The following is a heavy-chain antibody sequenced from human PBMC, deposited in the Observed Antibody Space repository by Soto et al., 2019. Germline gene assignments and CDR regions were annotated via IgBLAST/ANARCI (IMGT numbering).Heavy chain of an antibody. D-gene: IGHD2-2*01. J-gene: IGHJ5*02. V-gene: IGHV5-51*01. CDR2: IYPGDSDT. CDR1: GYSFTSYW. CDR3: AGGYCTTTICDPWFDP. Sequence: PGESLKISCTGVGYSFTSYWIGWARQMPGKGLEWMGIIYPGDSDTRYSPSFQGQVTISADKSITTAYLQWSSLKASDTAMYYCAGGYCTTTICDPWFDPWGHGTLVTVSS.